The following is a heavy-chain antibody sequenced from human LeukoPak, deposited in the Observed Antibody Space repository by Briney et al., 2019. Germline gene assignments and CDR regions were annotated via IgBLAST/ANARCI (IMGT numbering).Heavy chain of an antibody. D-gene: IGHD1-26*01. CDR1: GGSISSSSYY. Sequence: PSETLSLTCTVSGGSISSSSYYWGWIRQPPGKGLEWIGSIYYSGSTYYNPSLKSRVTISVDTSKNQFSLKLSSVTAADTAVYYCARGSREGATSYWGQGTLVTVSS. CDR3: ARGSREGATSY. V-gene: IGHV4-39*07. CDR2: IYYSGST. J-gene: IGHJ4*02.